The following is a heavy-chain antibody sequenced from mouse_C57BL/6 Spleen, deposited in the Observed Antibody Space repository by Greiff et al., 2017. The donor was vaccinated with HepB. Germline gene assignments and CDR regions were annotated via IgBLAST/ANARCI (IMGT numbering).Heavy chain of an antibody. D-gene: IGHD2-4*01. CDR2: INYDGSST. CDR1: GFTFSDYY. J-gene: IGHJ1*03. V-gene: IGHV5-16*01. CDR3: AREVYYDYEGGYFDV. Sequence: EVKLVESEGGLVQPGSSMKLSCTASGFTFSDYYMAWVRQVPEKGLEWVANINYDGSSTYYLDSLKSRFIISRDNAKNILYLQMSSLKSEDTATYYCAREVYYDYEGGYFDVWGTGTTVTVSS.